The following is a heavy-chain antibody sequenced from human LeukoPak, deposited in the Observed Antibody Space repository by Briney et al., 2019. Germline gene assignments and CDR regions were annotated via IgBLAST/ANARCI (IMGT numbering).Heavy chain of an antibody. J-gene: IGHJ5*02. D-gene: IGHD3-3*01. V-gene: IGHV3-21*01. CDR1: GFTFSSYS. Sequence: PGGSLRLSCAASGFTFSSYSMNWVRQAPGKGLEWVSSISSSSSYIYYADSVKGRFTISRDNAKNSLYLQMNSLRAEDTAVYYCARDRTHDFWSGWSNFDPWGQGTLVTVSS. CDR2: ISSSSSYI. CDR3: ARDRTHDFWSGWSNFDP.